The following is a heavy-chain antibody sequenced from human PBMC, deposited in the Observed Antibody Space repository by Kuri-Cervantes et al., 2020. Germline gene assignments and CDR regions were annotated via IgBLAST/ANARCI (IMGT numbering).Heavy chain of an antibody. CDR3: ARGGLWFDY. Sequence: GGSLRLSCAASGFTFSSYAMHWVRQAPGKGLEWVAVISYDGSNKYYADSVKGRFTISRDNSKNTLYLQMNSLRAEDTAVYYCARGGLWFDYWGHGTLVTVSS. V-gene: IGHV3-30-3*01. J-gene: IGHJ5*01. CDR2: ISYDGSNK. CDR1: GFTFSSYA.